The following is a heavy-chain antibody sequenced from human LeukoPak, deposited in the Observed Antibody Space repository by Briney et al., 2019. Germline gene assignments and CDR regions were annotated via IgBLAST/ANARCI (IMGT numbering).Heavy chain of an antibody. V-gene: IGHV1-2*02. D-gene: IGHD5-18*01. Sequence: ASVKVSCKASGYTFTAYYMHWVRQAPGQGLEWMGWINPNTGDTNYAQTFQGRVTMTRDTSINTAYMELSRMRSDDTAVYYCARPRISSGYIYAYLYWGQGTLVTVSS. J-gene: IGHJ4*02. CDR2: INPNTGDT. CDR1: GYTFTAYY. CDR3: ARPRISSGYIYAYLY.